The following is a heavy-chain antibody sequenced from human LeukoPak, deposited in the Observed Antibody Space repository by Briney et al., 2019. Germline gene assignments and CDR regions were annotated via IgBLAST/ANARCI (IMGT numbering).Heavy chain of an antibody. V-gene: IGHV3-72*01. CDR1: GFTVTSNS. CDR3: ARVRGFSYGPGGFFDY. J-gene: IGHJ4*02. Sequence: PGGSLRLSCAASGFTVTSNSMNWVRQAPGKGLEWVGRTRNKADSYTTEYAASVKGRFTISRDDSKNSLYLQMNSLKTEDTAVYYCARVRGFSYGPGGFFDYWGQGTLVTVSS. D-gene: IGHD5-18*01. CDR2: TRNKADSYTT.